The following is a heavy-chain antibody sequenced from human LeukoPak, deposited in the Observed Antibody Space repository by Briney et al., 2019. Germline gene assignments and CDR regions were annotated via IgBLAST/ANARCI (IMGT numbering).Heavy chain of an antibody. J-gene: IGHJ2*01. CDR1: GGSISSYY. V-gene: IGHV4-59*08. Sequence: SETLSLTCTVSGGSISSYYWSWIRQPPGKGLEWIGYIYYSGSTSYNPSLKSRVAISVDTSKNQFSLKLSSVTAADTAVYYCARQGGGFWYFDLWGRGTLVTVSS. CDR2: IYYSGST. D-gene: IGHD6-25*01. CDR3: ARQGGGFWYFDL.